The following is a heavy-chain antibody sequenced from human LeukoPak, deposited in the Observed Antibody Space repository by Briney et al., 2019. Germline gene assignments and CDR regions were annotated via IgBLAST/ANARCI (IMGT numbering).Heavy chain of an antibody. D-gene: IGHD2-2*03. CDR3: ASGYCSSTSCVPGAFDI. CDR2: IYYSGST. V-gene: IGHV4-39*01. J-gene: IGHJ3*02. CDR1: GGSISSSSYY. Sequence: SETLSLTCTVSGGSISSSSYYWGWIRQPPGKGLEWIGRIYYSGSTYYNPSLKSRVTISVDTSKNQFSLKLSSVTAADTAVYYCASGYCSSTSCVPGAFDIWGQGTMVTVSS.